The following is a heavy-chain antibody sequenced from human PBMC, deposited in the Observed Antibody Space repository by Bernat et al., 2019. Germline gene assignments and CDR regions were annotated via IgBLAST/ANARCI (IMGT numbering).Heavy chain of an antibody. J-gene: IGHJ3*01. V-gene: IGHV3-23*01. Sequence: EVQLLDSGGGLVQPGGSLRLSCVASGFTLSSSAVSWVRQAPGMGPEWVSSLSHTDGAAYYADSVKGRFTISRDISSNTLYPQMNSLRAEDTAIYYCARRGGDRGWGAFDFWGQGTMVSVSS. CDR3: ARRGGDRGWGAFDF. D-gene: IGHD2-21*01. CDR2: LSHTDGAA. CDR1: GFTLSSSA.